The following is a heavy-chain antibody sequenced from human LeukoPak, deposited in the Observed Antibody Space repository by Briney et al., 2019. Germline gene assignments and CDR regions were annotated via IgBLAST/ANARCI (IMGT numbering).Heavy chain of an antibody. CDR3: ARAVVDGGAFDI. Sequence: KTGGSLRLSCAASGFTFSSYSMNWVRQAPGKGLEWVSSISSSSSYIYYADSVKGRFTISRDNAKNSLYLQMNSLRAEDTAVYYCARAVVDGGAFDIWGQGTMVTVSS. D-gene: IGHD4-23*01. CDR1: GFTFSSYS. V-gene: IGHV3-21*01. CDR2: ISSSSSYI. J-gene: IGHJ3*02.